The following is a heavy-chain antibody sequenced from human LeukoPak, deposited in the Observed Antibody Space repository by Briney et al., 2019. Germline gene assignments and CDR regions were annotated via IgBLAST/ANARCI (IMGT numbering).Heavy chain of an antibody. CDR2: IYYSGST. CDR3: ARAVHCSSTSCYMGLDWFDP. CDR1: GGSISIGDYY. V-gene: IGHV4-30-4*01. J-gene: IGHJ5*02. Sequence: PSETLSLTCTVSGGSISIGDYYWSWIRQPPGKGLEWIGYIYYSGSTYYNPSLKSRVTISVDTSKNQFSLKLSSVTAADTAVYYCARAVHCSSTSCYMGLDWFDPWGQGTLVTVSS. D-gene: IGHD2-2*02.